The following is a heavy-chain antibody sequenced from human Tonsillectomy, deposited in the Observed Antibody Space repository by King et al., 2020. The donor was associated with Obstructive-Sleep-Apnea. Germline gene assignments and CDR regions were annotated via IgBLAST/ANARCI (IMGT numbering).Heavy chain of an antibody. CDR3: AVGPLDYNCAMDV. CDR2: INHSGTT. V-gene: IGHV4-34*01. CDR1: GVPFNGYY. J-gene: IGHJ6*02. D-gene: IGHD1-26*01. Sequence: VQLQQWGAGLLKPSETLSLTCAVYGVPFNGYYWSWIRQPPGKGLEWIGEINHSGTTNCNPSLKSRVTISVDTSKNQFSLRLTTVTAADTGVYYCAVGPLDYNCAMDVWGQGTTVTVSS.